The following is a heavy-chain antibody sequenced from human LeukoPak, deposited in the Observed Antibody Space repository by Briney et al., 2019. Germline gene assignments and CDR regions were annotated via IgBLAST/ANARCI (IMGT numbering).Heavy chain of an antibody. D-gene: IGHD6-25*01. CDR3: AKARLPYGLDV. CDR1: GDSVSSNSVT. V-gene: IGHV6-1*01. CDR2: TYYRSKWFY. Sequence: SQTLSLTCAISGDSVSSNSVTWNWIRQSPSRGLEWLGRTYYRSKWFYDYAVSVKSRITTNPDTSKNQFSLQLNSVTPDDTAVYYCAKARLPYGLDVWGQGTAVAVSS. J-gene: IGHJ6*02.